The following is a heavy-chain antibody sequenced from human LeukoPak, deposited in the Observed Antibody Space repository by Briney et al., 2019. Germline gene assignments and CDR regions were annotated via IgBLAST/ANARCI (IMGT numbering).Heavy chain of an antibody. D-gene: IGHD3-3*01. CDR1: GFTFSSYA. CDR3: ARDPTYYDFWSGKDPSYFDY. Sequence: PGGSLRLSCAASGFTFSSYAMSWVRQAPGKGLEWVSSINYIYYADSVKGRFTISRDNSKNTLYLQMNSLRAEDTAVYYCARDPTYYDFWSGKDPSYFDYWGQGTLVTVSS. V-gene: IGHV3-23*01. J-gene: IGHJ4*02. CDR2: INYI.